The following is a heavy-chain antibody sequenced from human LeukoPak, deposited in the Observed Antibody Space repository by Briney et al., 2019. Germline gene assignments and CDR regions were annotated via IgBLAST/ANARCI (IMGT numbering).Heavy chain of an antibody. D-gene: IGHD6-13*01. J-gene: IGHJ4*02. CDR1: GFTFSTFE. V-gene: IGHV3-48*03. Sequence: GGSLRVSCAASGFTFSTFEMNWVRQAPGKGLEWVSYIGPSGKSTYYADSVKGRFTISRDNAKNSLYLQMNSLRAEDTAVYYCASSWPFDYWGQGTLVTVPS. CDR2: IGPSGKST. CDR3: ASSWPFDY.